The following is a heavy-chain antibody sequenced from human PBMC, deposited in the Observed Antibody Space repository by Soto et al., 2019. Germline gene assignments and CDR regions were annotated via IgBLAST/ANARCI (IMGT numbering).Heavy chain of an antibody. V-gene: IGHV4-4*02. CDR2: IFHSGST. D-gene: IGHD5-12*01. Sequence: QMQESGPGLVEPSGTLSLTCDVSGVSISSGSWWSWVRQPPGKGLEWIGEIFHSGSTKYNPSLKSGVTLSVDNSKNHFSLRVTSVTAADTAVYYCARDGPDGYNLGYWGQGTLVTVSS. CDR3: ARDGPDGYNLGY. J-gene: IGHJ4*02. CDR1: GVSISSGSW.